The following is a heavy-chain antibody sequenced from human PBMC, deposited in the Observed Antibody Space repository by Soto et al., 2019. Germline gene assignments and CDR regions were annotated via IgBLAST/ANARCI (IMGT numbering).Heavy chain of an antibody. V-gene: IGHV4-4*03. J-gene: IGHJ6*02. D-gene: IGHD3-9*01. CDR2: IYHSGST. Sequence: RPETLSLTCAVSGGSISSSNWWSWVRQPPGKGLEWIGEIYHSGSTNYNPSLKSRVTISVDKSKDQFSLKLSSVTAADTAVYYCASRYYDILTGRADYYYYGMDVWGQGTTVTVS. CDR1: GGSISSSNW. CDR3: ASRYYDILTGRADYYYYGMDV.